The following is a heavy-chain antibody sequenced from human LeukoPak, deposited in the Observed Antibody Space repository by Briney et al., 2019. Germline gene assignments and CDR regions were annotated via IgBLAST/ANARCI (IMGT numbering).Heavy chain of an antibody. CDR1: GFTFSSYW. CDR2: IKQDGSEK. V-gene: IGHV3-7*01. CDR3: ARYCGGDCYGMDV. J-gene: IGHJ6*02. D-gene: IGHD2-21*01. Sequence: GGSLRLSCTASGFTFSSYWMSWARQAPGKGLEWVANIKQDGSEKDYVDSVKGRFTISRDNAKNSLYLQMNSLRAEDTAVYSCARYCGGDCYGMDVWGQGTTVTVSS.